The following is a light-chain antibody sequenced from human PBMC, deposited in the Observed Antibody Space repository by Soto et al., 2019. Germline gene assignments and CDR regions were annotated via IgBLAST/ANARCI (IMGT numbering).Light chain of an antibody. CDR3: AAWDNPLTPWV. CDR2: SDN. Sequence: QSVLTQPPSASGTPGQRVTISCSGSGFNIGSNTVTWYQHLPGAAPKLLISSDNQRPSGVPDRFSGSKSGNPASLAISGLQSEGGADYYWAAWDNPLTPWVLGRGTKLPVL. V-gene: IGLV1-44*01. CDR1: GFNIGSNT. J-gene: IGLJ3*02.